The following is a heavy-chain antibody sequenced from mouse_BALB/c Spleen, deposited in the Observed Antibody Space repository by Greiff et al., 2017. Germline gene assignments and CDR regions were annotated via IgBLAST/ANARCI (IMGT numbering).Heavy chain of an antibody. CDR3: ARSYTTATFDY. Sequence: VQLQQSGAELAKPGASVKMSCKASGYTFTSYWMHWVKQRPGQGLEWIGYINPSTGYTEYNQKFKDKATLTADKSSSTAYMQLSSLTSEDSAVYYCARSYTTATFDYWGQGTTLTVSS. CDR2: INPSTGYT. V-gene: IGHV1-7*01. CDR1: GYTFTSYW. D-gene: IGHD1-2*01. J-gene: IGHJ2*01.